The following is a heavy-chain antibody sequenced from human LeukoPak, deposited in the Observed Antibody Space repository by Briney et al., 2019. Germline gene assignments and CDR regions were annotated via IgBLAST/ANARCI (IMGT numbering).Heavy chain of an antibody. CDR2: ISGSGSTK. D-gene: IGHD2-15*01. J-gene: IGHJ6*02. CDR1: GFTFSSYE. V-gene: IGHV3-48*03. Sequence: GGSLRRSCAASGFTFSSYEMNWVRQAPGKGLEWVSYISGSGSTKYYADSVKGRFTISRDNAKNSLYLQMNSLRTEDTAVYYCARRGTHYGMDVWGQGTMVTVSS. CDR3: ARRGTHYGMDV.